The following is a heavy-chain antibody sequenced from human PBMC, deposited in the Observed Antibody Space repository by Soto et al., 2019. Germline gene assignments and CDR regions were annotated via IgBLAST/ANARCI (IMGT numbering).Heavy chain of an antibody. CDR1: GGSFSGYY. D-gene: IGHD2-21*01. Sequence: TLSLTCAVYGGSFSGYYWSWIRQPPGKGLEWIGEINHSGSTNYNPSLKSRVTISVDTSKNQFSLKLSSVTAADTAVYYCARRRWRYQLNFDYWGQGTLVTVSS. V-gene: IGHV4-34*01. CDR3: ARRRWRYQLNFDY. CDR2: INHSGST. J-gene: IGHJ4*02.